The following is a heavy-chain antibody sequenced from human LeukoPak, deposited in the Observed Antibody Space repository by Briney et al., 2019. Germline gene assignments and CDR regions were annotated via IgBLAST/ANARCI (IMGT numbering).Heavy chain of an antibody. CDR1: GYSFSNYW. Sequence: GESLKISCKGSGYSFSNYWISWVRQMPGKGLEWMGRIDPSDSYTNYSPSFQGHVTISADKSISTAYLQWSSLKASDTAMYYCARALISTPDYGMDVWGQGITVTVS. D-gene: IGHD2-21*01. CDR3: ARALISTPDYGMDV. J-gene: IGHJ6*02. CDR2: IDPSDSYT. V-gene: IGHV5-10-1*01.